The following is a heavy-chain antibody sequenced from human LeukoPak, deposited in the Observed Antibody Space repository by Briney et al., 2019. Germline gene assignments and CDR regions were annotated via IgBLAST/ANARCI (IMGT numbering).Heavy chain of an antibody. Sequence: SETLSLTCTVSGGSISSSSYYWGWIRQPPGKGLEWIGSIYYSGSTYYNPSLKSRVIISVDTSKNQFSLKLSSVTAADTAVYYCARQGIAVAGMDYWGQGTLVTVSS. J-gene: IGHJ4*02. D-gene: IGHD6-19*01. CDR2: IYYSGST. CDR3: ARQGIAVAGMDY. CDR1: GGSISSSSYY. V-gene: IGHV4-39*01.